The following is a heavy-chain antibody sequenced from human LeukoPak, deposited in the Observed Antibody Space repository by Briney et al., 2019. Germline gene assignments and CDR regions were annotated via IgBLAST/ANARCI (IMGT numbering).Heavy chain of an antibody. CDR1: GGSISSYY. CDR2: IYYSGST. Sequence: PSETLSLTCTVSGGSISSYYWSWIRQPPGKGLEWIGYIYYSGSTNYNPSLKSRVTISVDTSKNQFSLKLSSVTAADTAVYYCARGKGTYDFWSGYEPFDYWGREPWSPSPQ. J-gene: IGHJ4*02. V-gene: IGHV4-59*01. D-gene: IGHD3-3*01. CDR3: ARGKGTYDFWSGYEPFDY.